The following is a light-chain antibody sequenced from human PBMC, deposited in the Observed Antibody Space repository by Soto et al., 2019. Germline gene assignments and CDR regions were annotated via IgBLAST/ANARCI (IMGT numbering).Light chain of an antibody. CDR1: SGSIASNY. CDR2: EDN. J-gene: IGLJ2*01. V-gene: IGLV6-57*03. CDR3: QSYDSSNDVV. Sequence: NFMLTQPHSVSESAGKTVTISCTRSSGSIASNYVQWYQQRPGSAPTTVIYEDNQRPSGVPDRFSGSIDSSSNSASLTISGLKTEDEADYYCQSYDSSNDVVFGGGTQLTVL.